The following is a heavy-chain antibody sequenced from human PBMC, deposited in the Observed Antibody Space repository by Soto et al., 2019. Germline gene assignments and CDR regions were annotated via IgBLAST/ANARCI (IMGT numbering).Heavy chain of an antibody. CDR3: ARHKVGGCSSTSCYIGDGGYYYYGMDV. J-gene: IGHJ6*02. CDR2: IIPIFGTA. D-gene: IGHD2-2*02. Sequence: SVKVSCKASGGTFSSYAISWVRQAPGQGLEWMGGIIPIFGTANYAQKSQGRVTITTDESTSTAYMELSSLRSEDTAVYYCARHKVGGCSSTSCYIGDGGYYYYGMDVWGQGTTVTVSS. CDR1: GGTFSSYA. V-gene: IGHV1-69*05.